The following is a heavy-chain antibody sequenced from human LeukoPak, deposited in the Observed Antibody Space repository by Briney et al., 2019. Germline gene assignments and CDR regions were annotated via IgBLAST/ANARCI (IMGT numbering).Heavy chain of an antibody. CDR2: IYPGDSGP. J-gene: IGHJ3*01. Sequence: TGESLKISCKVSGYSFTSYCIGWVRQMPGKGMEWMGIIYPGDSGPTYSPSFQGQVTISVDKSINTAYLQWSSLQASDTAMYYCGMSGDRVPLQDDVFDVWGQGTMVTVST. V-gene: IGHV5-51*01. D-gene: IGHD1-26*01. CDR1: GYSFTSYC. CDR3: GMSGDRVPLQDDVFDV.